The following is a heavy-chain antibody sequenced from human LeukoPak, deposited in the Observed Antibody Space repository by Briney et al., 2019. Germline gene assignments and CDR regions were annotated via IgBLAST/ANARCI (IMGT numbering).Heavy chain of an antibody. V-gene: IGHV1-24*01. J-gene: IGHJ2*01. CDR3: VAEGCSGGICYPYFDL. CDR2: FDPANGGK. CDR1: VNTLTEVS. D-gene: IGHD2-15*01. Sequence: ASVKVSCKVSVNTLTEVSMHWVRQAPGKGLQWIGGFDPANGGKIYAQQFQGRVTMTEDTSTDTAYMELNSLGSEDTAVYYCVAEGCSGGICYPYFDLWGRGTLVIVSS.